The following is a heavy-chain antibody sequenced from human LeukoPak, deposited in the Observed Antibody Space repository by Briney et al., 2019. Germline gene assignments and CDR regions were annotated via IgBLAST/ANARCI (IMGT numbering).Heavy chain of an antibody. D-gene: IGHD3-9*01. J-gene: IGHJ4*02. Sequence: SETLSLTCTVSGGSISRGDYYWSWIRQPPGKGLEWIGYIYHSGSTYYNPSLKSRVTISVDTSKNQFSLKLSSVTAADTAVYYCARELYYDILTGYYKDYWGQGTLVTVSS. V-gene: IGHV4-30-4*01. CDR2: IYHSGST. CDR3: ARELYYDILTGYYKDY. CDR1: GGSISRGDYY.